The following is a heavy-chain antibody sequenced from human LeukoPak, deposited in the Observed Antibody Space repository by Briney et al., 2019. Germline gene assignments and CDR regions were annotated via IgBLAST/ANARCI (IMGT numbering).Heavy chain of an antibody. D-gene: IGHD6-19*01. J-gene: IGHJ4*02. CDR1: GGSITSSSYY. V-gene: IGHV4-39*07. CDR2: MSYSGGT. Sequence: SETLSLTCTVSGGSITSSSYYWGWIRQPPGKGLEWIVSMSYSGGTYYNPSLKSRLTISLHTSKNQFSLRLSSVTAADTAVYYCARPRSSSGWDGDFDYWGQGTLVTVSS. CDR3: ARPRSSSGWDGDFDY.